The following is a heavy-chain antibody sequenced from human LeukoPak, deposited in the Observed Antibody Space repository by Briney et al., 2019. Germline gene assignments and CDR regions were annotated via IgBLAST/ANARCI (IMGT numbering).Heavy chain of an antibody. J-gene: IGHJ4*02. CDR3: ASYNDYDILTGPGGY. CDR1: GFTFSSYG. CDR2: ISYDGSNK. V-gene: IGHV3-30*03. Sequence: GGSLRLSCAASGFTFSSYGMHWVRQAPGKGLEWVAVISYDGSNKYYADSVKGRFTISRDNSKNTLYLQMNSLRAEDTAVYYCASYNDYDILTGPGGYWGQGTLVTVSS. D-gene: IGHD3-9*01.